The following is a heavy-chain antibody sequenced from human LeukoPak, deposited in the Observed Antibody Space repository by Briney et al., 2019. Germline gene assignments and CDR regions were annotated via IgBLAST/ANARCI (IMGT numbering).Heavy chain of an antibody. CDR2: IIPIFGTA. CDR1: GYTFTSYG. CDR3: ATPTTVTAYYYYYMDV. V-gene: IGHV1-69*06. Sequence: SVKVSCKASGYTFTSYGISWVRQAPGQGLEWMGGIIPIFGTANYAQKFQGRVTITADKSTSTAYMELSSLRSEDTAVYYCATPTTVTAYYYYYMDVWGKGTTVTVSS. J-gene: IGHJ6*03. D-gene: IGHD4-17*01.